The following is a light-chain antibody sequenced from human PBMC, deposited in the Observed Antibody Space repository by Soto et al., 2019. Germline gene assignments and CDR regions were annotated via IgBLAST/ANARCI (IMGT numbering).Light chain of an antibody. J-gene: IGKJ4*01. CDR1: QGVSSC. V-gene: IGKV3D-11*01. CDR2: DAS. CDR3: QQRSNWPLT. Sequence: EIVLTQSPATLSLSPGERATLPCRAGQGVSSCFTWYQQKPGQAPRLLIYDASSRATGIPARFSGSGSGTDFTLTISSLEPEDFAVYYCQQRSNWPLTFGGGTKVDIK.